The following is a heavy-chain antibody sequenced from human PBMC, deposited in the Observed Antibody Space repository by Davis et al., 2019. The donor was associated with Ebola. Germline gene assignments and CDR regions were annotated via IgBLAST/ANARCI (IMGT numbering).Heavy chain of an antibody. J-gene: IGHJ6*03. CDR2: ISGSGGST. D-gene: IGHD3-9*01. CDR3: ARAPGVVDYDILTGAMDV. V-gene: IGHV3-23*01. Sequence: GESLKISCAASGFTFSSYAMSWVRQAPGKGLEWVSAISGSGGSTYYADSVKGRFTISRDNSKNTLYLQMNSLRAEDTAVYYCARAPGVVDYDILTGAMDVWGKGTTVTVSS. CDR1: GFTFSSYA.